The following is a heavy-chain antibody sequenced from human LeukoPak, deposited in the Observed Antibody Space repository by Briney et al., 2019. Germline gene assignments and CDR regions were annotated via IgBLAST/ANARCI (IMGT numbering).Heavy chain of an antibody. V-gene: IGHV1-46*01. CDR3: ARASGAVGATTDYYYMDV. CDR2: INPSGGST. CDR1: GYTFTSYY. Sequence: ASVKVSCKASGYTFTSYYMHWVRQAPGQGLEWMGIINPSGGSTSYAQRFQGRVTMTRDTSTSTVYMELSSLRSEDTAVYYCARASGAVGATTDYYYMDVWGKGTTVTVSS. J-gene: IGHJ6*03. D-gene: IGHD1-26*01.